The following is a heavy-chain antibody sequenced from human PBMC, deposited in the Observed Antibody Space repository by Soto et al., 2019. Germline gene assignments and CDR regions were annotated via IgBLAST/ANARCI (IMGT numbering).Heavy chain of an antibody. CDR1: GYTFSNYD. Sequence: EVQLVESGGGLVQPGGSLRLSCAASGYTFSNYDMHWVRQATGKGLEWVSGIGTAGDTYYLGSVKGRFTTSRENAKTSLYLQMNSLSAGDTAVYYCTRGAQGFDYWGQGTLVTVSS. CDR3: TRGAQGFDY. J-gene: IGHJ4*02. V-gene: IGHV3-13*04. CDR2: IGTAGDT.